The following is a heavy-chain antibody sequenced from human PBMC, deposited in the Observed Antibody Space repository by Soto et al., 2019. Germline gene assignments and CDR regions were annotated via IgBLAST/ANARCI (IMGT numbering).Heavy chain of an antibody. J-gene: IGHJ3*02. D-gene: IGHD6-19*01. CDR1: GFTFSSYA. V-gene: IGHV3-23*01. Sequence: GGSLRLSCAASGFTFSSYAMSWVRQAPGKGLEWVSAISGSGGSTYYADSVKGRFTISRDNSKNTLYLQMNSPRAEDTAVYYCAKDTSWPIAVAGTGAFDIWGQGTMVTVSS. CDR2: ISGSGGST. CDR3: AKDTSWPIAVAGTGAFDI.